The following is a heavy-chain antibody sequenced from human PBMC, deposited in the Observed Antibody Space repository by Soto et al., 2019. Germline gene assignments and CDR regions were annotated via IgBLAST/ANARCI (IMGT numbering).Heavy chain of an antibody. Sequence: GSLRLSCAASVFTRTYNYMNWVRQAPGKGLEWVSLIYSGGSTYYADSVKGRFTISRDNSKNTLYLQMNSLRAEDTAVYYCASSTSRYYYYMDVWGKGTTVTVSS. J-gene: IGHJ6*03. D-gene: IGHD2-2*01. CDR2: IYSGGST. CDR1: VFTRTYNY. V-gene: IGHV3-53*01. CDR3: ASSTSRYYYYMDV.